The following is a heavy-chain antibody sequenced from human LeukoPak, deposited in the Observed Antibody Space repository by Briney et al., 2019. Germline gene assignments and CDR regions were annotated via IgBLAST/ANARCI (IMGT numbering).Heavy chain of an antibody. J-gene: IGHJ6*03. Sequence: ASVKVSCKASGYTFTGYYMHWVRQAPGQGLEWMGWINPNSGGTNYAQKFQGRVTMTRDTSISTARMELSRLRSDDTAVYYCARSSGYYYYMDVWGKGTTVTISS. V-gene: IGHV1-2*02. CDR2: INPNSGGT. CDR1: GYTFTGYY. CDR3: ARSSGYYYYMDV.